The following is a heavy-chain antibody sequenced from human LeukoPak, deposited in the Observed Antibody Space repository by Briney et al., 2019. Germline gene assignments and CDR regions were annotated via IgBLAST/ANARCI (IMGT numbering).Heavy chain of an antibody. CDR1: GYTFTSYY. CDR2: INPSGGST. V-gene: IGHV1-46*01. J-gene: IGHJ4*02. CDR3: VKGDIYFDY. Sequence: GASVKVSCKASGYTFTSYYMDWVRQAPGQGLEWMGIINPSGGSTSYAQKFQGRVTMTRDTSISTAYMELSRLTSDDTAVYYCVKGDIYFDYWGQGTLVTVSS.